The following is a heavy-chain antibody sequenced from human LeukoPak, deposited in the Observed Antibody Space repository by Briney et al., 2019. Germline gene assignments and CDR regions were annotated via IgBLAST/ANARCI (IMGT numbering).Heavy chain of an antibody. CDR1: GGSFSSSDYY. CDR3: ARPAWDYYDSSGPTYYFDC. D-gene: IGHD3-22*01. CDR2: IYYSGTT. V-gene: IGHV4-39*01. J-gene: IGHJ4*02. Sequence: SETLSLTCTVSGGSFSSSDYYWGWIRQPPGKGLEWVGSIYYSGTTYYNPSLKSRVTVSVDTSKNQFSLKLSSVTAADTAVYYCARPAWDYYDSSGPTYYFDCWGQGTLVTVSS.